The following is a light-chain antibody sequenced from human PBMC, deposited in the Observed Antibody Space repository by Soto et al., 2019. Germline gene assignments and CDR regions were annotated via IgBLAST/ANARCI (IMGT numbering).Light chain of an antibody. J-gene: IGKJ1*01. CDR2: AAS. CDR3: HQTYIAPAT. Sequence: DIQMTQSPSSLSASVGDRVTITCRASQSINNCLSWFQQKPGQAPKLLIYAASRLQSGVPSRFSGSGSGTDFILTIDSLQPEDFATYFCHQTYIAPATFGQGTKVGVK. V-gene: IGKV1-39*01. CDR1: QSINNC.